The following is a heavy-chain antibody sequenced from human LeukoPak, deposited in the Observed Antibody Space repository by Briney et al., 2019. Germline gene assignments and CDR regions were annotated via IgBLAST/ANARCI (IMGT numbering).Heavy chain of an antibody. Sequence: GGSLRLSCAASGFTFTNYWMSWVRQAPGKGLEWVANIKEDGSEKYYVDSVKGRFTISRDDAKNSLSLQMNSLRAEDTAVYYCARDNRILHPNDYWGQGTLVTVSS. D-gene: IGHD3-3*01. CDR3: ARDNRILHPNDY. CDR1: GFTFTNYW. CDR2: IKEDGSEK. J-gene: IGHJ4*02. V-gene: IGHV3-7*01.